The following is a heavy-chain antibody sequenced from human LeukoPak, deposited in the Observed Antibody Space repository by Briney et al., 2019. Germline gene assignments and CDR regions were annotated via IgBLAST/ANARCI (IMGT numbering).Heavy chain of an antibody. CDR2: ISDIGRT. J-gene: IGHJ4*02. CDR3: ARQVQLVEFDS. D-gene: IGHD2-15*01. Sequence: KASETLSLTCTVSGGSISNDYWSWIRQPPGKGLEWIGYISDIGRTNCNASLKSRITISRDTSRNLFSLKVNSVTAADTAVYYCARQVQLVEFDSWGQGTLVTVSS. CDR1: GGSISNDY. V-gene: IGHV4-59*08.